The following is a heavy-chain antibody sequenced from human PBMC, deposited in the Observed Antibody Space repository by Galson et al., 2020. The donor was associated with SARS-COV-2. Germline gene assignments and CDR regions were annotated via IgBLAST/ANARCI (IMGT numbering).Heavy chain of an antibody. CDR3: ARDLGGGAEENY. D-gene: IGHD3-16*01. J-gene: IGHJ4*02. V-gene: IGHV4-61*03. Sequence: SQTLSLTCTVSGGSVTSGSHYWNWIRQPPGKGLEWIGYIYYTGSTSYNPSLKSRVTISADTSKNHFSLELSSVTAADTAVYYCARDLGGGAEENYWGQGILVTVSS. CDR1: GGSVTSGSHY. CDR2: IYYTGST.